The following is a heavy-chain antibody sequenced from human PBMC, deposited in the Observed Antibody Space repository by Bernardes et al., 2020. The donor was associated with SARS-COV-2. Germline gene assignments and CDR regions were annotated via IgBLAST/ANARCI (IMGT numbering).Heavy chain of an antibody. V-gene: IGHV3-73*01. CDR3: TGDYLY. Sequence: GGSLRLSCAASGFNFSGYAIQWVRQPSGRGLAWIGRIRSKPKGYATTYAASLKGRFVISRDDSRNTAYLQIHSLKVEDTAVYYCTGDYLYWDQGTLVSVSS. J-gene: IGHJ4*02. D-gene: IGHD4-17*01. CDR2: IRSKPKGYAT. CDR1: GFNFSGYA.